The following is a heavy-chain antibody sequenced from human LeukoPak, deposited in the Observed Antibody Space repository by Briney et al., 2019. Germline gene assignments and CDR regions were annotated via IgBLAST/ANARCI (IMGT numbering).Heavy chain of an antibody. J-gene: IGHJ4*02. Sequence: ASVKVSCKASGYTFTGYYMHWVRQAPGQGLEWMGWINPNSGGTNYAQKFQSRVTMTRDTSISTAYMELSRLRSDDTAVYYCARGRITMVRGVNYWGQGTLVTVSS. V-gene: IGHV1-2*02. D-gene: IGHD3-10*01. CDR1: GYTFTGYY. CDR3: ARGRITMVRGVNY. CDR2: INPNSGGT.